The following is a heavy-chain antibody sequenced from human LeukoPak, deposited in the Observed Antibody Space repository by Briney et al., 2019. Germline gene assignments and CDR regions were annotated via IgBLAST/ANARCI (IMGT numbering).Heavy chain of an antibody. CDR2: IIPIFGTA. Sequence: SVKLSCKASGGTFSSYAISWVRQAPGQGLEWMGGIIPIFGTANYAQKLQGRVTMTTDTSTSTAYMELRSLRSDDTAVYYCARDLVAGTGPIDYWGQGTLVTVSS. CDR1: GGTFSSYA. J-gene: IGHJ4*02. CDR3: ARDLVAGTGPIDY. V-gene: IGHV1-69*05. D-gene: IGHD6-19*01.